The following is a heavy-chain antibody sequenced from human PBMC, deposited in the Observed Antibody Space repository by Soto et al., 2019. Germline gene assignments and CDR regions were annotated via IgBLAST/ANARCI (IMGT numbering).Heavy chain of an antibody. D-gene: IGHD3-22*01. J-gene: IGHJ5*02. CDR1: GFTFSSYS. Sequence: GGSLRLSCAASGFTFSSYSMNWVRQAPGKGLEWVSSISSSSSYIYYADSVKGRFTISRDNAKNSLYLQMNSLRAEDTAVYYCARLYYDSSSYINWFDPWGQGTLVTVSS. CDR2: ISSSSSYI. V-gene: IGHV3-21*01. CDR3: ARLYYDSSSYINWFDP.